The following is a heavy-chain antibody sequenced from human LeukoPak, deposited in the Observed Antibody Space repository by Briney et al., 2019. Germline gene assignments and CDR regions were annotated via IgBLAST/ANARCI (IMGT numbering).Heavy chain of an antibody. CDR3: ASQAYYDFWSGYPYAYYFDY. J-gene: IGHJ4*02. CDR1: GFTFSSYS. D-gene: IGHD3-3*01. Sequence: PGGSLRLSCAASGFTFSSYSMNWVRQAPGKGLEWVSSISSSSSYIYYADSVKGRFTISRDNAKNSLYLQMNSLRAEDTAVYCCASQAYYDFWSGYPYAYYFDYWGQGTLVTVSS. CDR2: ISSSSSYI. V-gene: IGHV3-21*01.